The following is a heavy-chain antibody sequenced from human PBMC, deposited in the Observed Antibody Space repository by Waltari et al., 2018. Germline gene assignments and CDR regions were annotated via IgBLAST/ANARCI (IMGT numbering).Heavy chain of an antibody. CDR2: SYWDDEK. Sequence: QITLKESGPALVTPTQTLTLTCTFSGFSLNSGGGGVGWIRQPPGDALEWIALSYWDDEKFYRPSLKSRLSITTDTTKNQVVLTMTDMDPVDTATYFCAHRRLGQWLSFDFWGPGILVAVSS. V-gene: IGHV2-5*02. CDR1: GFSLNSGGGG. J-gene: IGHJ4*02. CDR3: AHRRLGQWLSFDF. D-gene: IGHD6-19*01.